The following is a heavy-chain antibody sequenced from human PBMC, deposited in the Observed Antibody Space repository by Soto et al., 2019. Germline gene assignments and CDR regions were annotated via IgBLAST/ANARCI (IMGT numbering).Heavy chain of an antibody. CDR3: ARVAPALDY. CDR2: IFRTGST. Sequence: QVQLQESGPGLVKPSETLSLTCAVSGGSISSETWWSWVRQPPGKGLEWIGEIFRTGSTNYNPSLKSRVTISLDMSKNQFSLKLSSVTAADTAVYYCARVAPALDYWGQGTLVTVSS. CDR1: GGSISSETW. V-gene: IGHV4-4*02. J-gene: IGHJ4*02.